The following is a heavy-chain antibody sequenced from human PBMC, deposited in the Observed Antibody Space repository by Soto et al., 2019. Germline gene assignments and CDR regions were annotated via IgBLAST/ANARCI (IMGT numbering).Heavy chain of an antibody. V-gene: IGHV3-9*01. CDR1: GFTFDDYA. CDR2: ISWNSGRI. CDR3: AKGAITICGVVSAHFDY. J-gene: IGHJ4*02. D-gene: IGHD3-3*01. Sequence: EVQLVESGGGLVQPGRSLRLSCAASGFTFDDYAMHWVRQVPGKGLEWVSGISWNSGRIGYADSVKGRFTISRDNAKNSLYLQMNSLRAEDTALYYCAKGAITICGVVSAHFDYWGQGTLVTVSS.